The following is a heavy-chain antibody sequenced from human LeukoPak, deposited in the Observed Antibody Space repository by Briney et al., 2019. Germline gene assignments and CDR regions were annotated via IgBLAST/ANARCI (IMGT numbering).Heavy chain of an antibody. CDR1: GFTFSSYS. CDR2: ISSSSSYI. J-gene: IGHJ4*02. V-gene: IGHV3-21*01. CDR3: ATHELGEASDYDFWSGYYRWAPKGFDY. D-gene: IGHD3-3*01. Sequence: PGGSLRLSCAASGFTFSSYSMTWVRQAPGKGLEWVSSISSSSSYIYYADSVKGRFTISRDNAKNSLYLQMNSLRAEDTAVYYCATHELGEASDYDFWSGYYRWAPKGFDYWGQGTLVTVSS.